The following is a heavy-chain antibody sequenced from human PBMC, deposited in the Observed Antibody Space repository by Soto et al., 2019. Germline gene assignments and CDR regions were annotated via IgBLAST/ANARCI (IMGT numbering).Heavy chain of an antibody. Sequence: RASVKVSCKASGYTFTSYAMHWVRQAPGQRLEWMGWINAGNGNTKYSQKFQGRVTITRDTSASTAYMELSSLRSEDTAVYYCARDLTGTGWFDPWGQGTLVTVSS. CDR2: INAGNGNT. CDR3: ARDLTGTGWFDP. V-gene: IGHV1-3*01. J-gene: IGHJ5*02. CDR1: GYTFTSYA. D-gene: IGHD1-20*01.